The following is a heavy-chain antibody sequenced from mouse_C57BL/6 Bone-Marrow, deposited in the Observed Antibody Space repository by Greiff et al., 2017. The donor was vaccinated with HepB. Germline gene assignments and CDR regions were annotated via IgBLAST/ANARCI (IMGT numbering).Heavy chain of an antibody. CDR2: SRNKANDYTT. Sequence: EVQVVESGGGLVQSGRSLRLSCATSGFTFSDFYMEWVRQAPGKGLEWIAASRNKANDYTTEYSASVKGRFIVSRDTSQSILYLQMNALRAEDTAIYYCARDARGYNYAMDYWGQGTSVTVSS. V-gene: IGHV7-1*01. D-gene: IGHD2-2*01. CDR1: GFTFSDFY. CDR3: ARDARGYNYAMDY. J-gene: IGHJ4*01.